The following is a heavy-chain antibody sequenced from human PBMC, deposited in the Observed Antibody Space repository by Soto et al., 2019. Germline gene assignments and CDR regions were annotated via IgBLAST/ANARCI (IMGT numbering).Heavy chain of an antibody. Sequence: QVQLVQSGAEVKKPGASVTVSCKASGYTFTSYGISWVRQAPGQGLEWMGWISAYNGNTNYAQKLQGRVTMTTDTSTTAAYMEQRSLSTDDTAVYYCARVPPPESIHIDYWGQGTLVTVSS. CDR1: GYTFTSYG. V-gene: IGHV1-18*01. CDR2: ISAYNGNT. D-gene: IGHD6-6*01. J-gene: IGHJ4*02. CDR3: ARVPPPESIHIDY.